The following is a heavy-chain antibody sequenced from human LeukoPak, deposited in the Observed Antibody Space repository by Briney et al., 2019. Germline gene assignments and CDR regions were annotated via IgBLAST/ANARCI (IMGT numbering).Heavy chain of an antibody. Sequence: PGGSLRLSCEASGFTFSSYWMSWVRQAPGEGLEWVAKINQDGSEKNYVDSVKGRFTISRDNAKNSLYLQMNSLRAEDTAVYYCAREEYSSSWYPNWGQGTLVTVFS. J-gene: IGHJ4*02. D-gene: IGHD6-13*01. V-gene: IGHV3-7*01. CDR1: GFTFSSYW. CDR2: INQDGSEK. CDR3: AREEYSSSWYPN.